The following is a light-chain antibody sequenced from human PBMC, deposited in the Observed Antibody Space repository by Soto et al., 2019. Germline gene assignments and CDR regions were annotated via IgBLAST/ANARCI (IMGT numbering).Light chain of an antibody. CDR3: QQYGSSPLLT. CDR2: CSS. CDR1: QSVSRSY. Sequence: EIVLTQSPGTLSLSPGERATLSCRASQSVSRSYLAWYPQKPGQAPRLLIYCSSIRATVIPDRFIGSGSGTDFNLTISRLEPADFAVFYCQQYGSSPLLTFGGGTKVEIK. V-gene: IGKV3-20*01. J-gene: IGKJ4*02.